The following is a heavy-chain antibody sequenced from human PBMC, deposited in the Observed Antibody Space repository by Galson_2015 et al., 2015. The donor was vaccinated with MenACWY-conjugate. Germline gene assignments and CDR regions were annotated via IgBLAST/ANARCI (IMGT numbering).Heavy chain of an antibody. Sequence: SLRLSCAASGFTFTGYEFNWVRQAPGKGLEWLSYISKSGSPIYYADSVKGRLTISRDNIKKSLFLEMNSLRAGDTGVYYCARVRTWIHQYFYYMDVWGKGTTVTVSS. V-gene: IGHV3-48*03. CDR1: GFTFTGYE. D-gene: IGHD5-18*01. J-gene: IGHJ6*03. CDR2: ISKSGSPI. CDR3: ARVRTWIHQYFYYMDV.